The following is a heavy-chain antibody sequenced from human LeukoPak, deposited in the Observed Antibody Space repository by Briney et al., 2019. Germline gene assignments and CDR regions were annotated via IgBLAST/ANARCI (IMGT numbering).Heavy chain of an antibody. Sequence: GGSLRLSCAASGFTVSSKDMSWVRQAPGRGLEWVSVIYSAGSTYYADSVKGRFTISRHNSKNTLYLQMNSLRAEDTAVYYCARDRLDGTYFDYWGQGTLVTVSS. CDR3: ARDRLDGTYFDY. CDR2: IYSAGST. D-gene: IGHD5-12*01. V-gene: IGHV3-53*01. CDR1: GFTVSSKD. J-gene: IGHJ4*02.